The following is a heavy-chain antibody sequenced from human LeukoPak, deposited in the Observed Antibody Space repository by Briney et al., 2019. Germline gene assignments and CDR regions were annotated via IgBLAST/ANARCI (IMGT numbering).Heavy chain of an antibody. D-gene: IGHD2-2*01. Sequence: SETVSLICTVSGGSVTNYYWSGIRQPPGRGLEGIGYVYYCGSTNYNPSLKSRVTISVDTSKNQFSLNLTSVTAGDTAVYYCARVGCSSANCPRRNAFDIWGQGTMVTVSS. J-gene: IGHJ3*02. CDR3: ARVGCSSANCPRRNAFDI. CDR2: VYYCGST. V-gene: IGHV4-59*02. CDR1: GGSVTNYY.